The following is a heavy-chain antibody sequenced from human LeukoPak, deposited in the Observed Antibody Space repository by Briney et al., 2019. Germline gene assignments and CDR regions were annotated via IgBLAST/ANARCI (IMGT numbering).Heavy chain of an antibody. Sequence: ASVKVSCKASGGTFSSYAISWVRQAPGQGLEWMGGIIPIFGTANYAQKFQGRVTITADESTSTAYMELGSLRSEDTAVYYCASHVLLWFGESYYYYGMDVWGQGTAVTVSS. V-gene: IGHV1-69*13. J-gene: IGHJ6*02. D-gene: IGHD3-10*01. CDR2: IIPIFGTA. CDR3: ASHVLLWFGESYYYYGMDV. CDR1: GGTFSSYA.